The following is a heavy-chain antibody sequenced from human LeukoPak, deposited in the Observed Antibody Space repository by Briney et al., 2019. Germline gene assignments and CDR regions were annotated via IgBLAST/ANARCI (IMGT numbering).Heavy chain of an antibody. J-gene: IGHJ4*02. CDR1: GDSISNYF. V-gene: IGHV4-4*09. CDR3: ARSYSRSSHFDN. D-gene: IGHD6-6*01. Sequence: KPSEILSLTCTVSGDSISNYFWSWIRQPPGKGLEWIGYIYTSGSTNYNPSLKSRVTISVDTSENQFSLKLTSVTAADTAVYYCARSYSRSSHFDNWGQGTLVTVSS. CDR2: IYTSGST.